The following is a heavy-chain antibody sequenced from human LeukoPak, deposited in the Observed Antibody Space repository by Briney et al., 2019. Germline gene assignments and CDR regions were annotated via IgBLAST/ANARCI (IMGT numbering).Heavy chain of an antibody. Sequence: GASVKVSCKASGYTFTGYYMHWVRRAPGQGLEWMGWINPNSGGTNYAQKFQGRVTMTRDTSISTAYMELSRLRSDDTAVYYCARSSKQEMATRRAFDYWGQGTLVTVSS. CDR2: INPNSGGT. CDR1: GYTFTGYY. CDR3: ARSSKQEMATRRAFDY. D-gene: IGHD5-24*01. J-gene: IGHJ4*02. V-gene: IGHV1-2*02.